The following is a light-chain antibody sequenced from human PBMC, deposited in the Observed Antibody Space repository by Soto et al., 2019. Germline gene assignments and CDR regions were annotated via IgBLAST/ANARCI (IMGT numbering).Light chain of an antibody. J-gene: IGLJ1*01. CDR2: DVS. CDR1: SSDVGGYNY. Sequence: QCVLTQPASVSGSPGQSITISCTGTSSDVGGYNYVSWYQQHPGKAPKLMIYDVSNRPSGVSNRFSGSKSGNTASLTISGLQAEDEADYSCSSYTSSSTYVFGTVTKVTVL. CDR3: SSYTSSSTYV. V-gene: IGLV2-14*01.